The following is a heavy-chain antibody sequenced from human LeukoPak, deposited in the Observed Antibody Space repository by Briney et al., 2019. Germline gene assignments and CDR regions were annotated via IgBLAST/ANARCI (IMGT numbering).Heavy chain of an antibody. D-gene: IGHD3-10*01. CDR3: ARDRLMVRGYYYYYMDV. CDR2: IIPIFGTA. V-gene: IGHV1-69*06. CDR1: GGTFSSYA. J-gene: IGHJ6*03. Sequence: GASVKVSCKASGGTFSSYAISWVRQAPGQGLEWMGGIIPIFGTANYAQKFQGRVTITADKSTSTAYMELSSLRSEDTAVYYCARDRLMVRGYYYYYMDVWGKGTTVTISS.